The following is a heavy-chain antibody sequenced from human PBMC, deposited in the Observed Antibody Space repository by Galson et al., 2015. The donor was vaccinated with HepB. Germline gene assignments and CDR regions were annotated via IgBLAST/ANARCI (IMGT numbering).Heavy chain of an antibody. J-gene: IGHJ4*02. D-gene: IGHD3-22*01. V-gene: IGHV4-4*07. CDR1: GGSMSPYQ. CDR2: IYTTGST. Sequence: SVSGGSMSPYQWSWIRQPAGKGLEWIGHIYTTGSTNYNPSLKSRVSMSVDTSKYQFSLRLSSVTAADTAVYYCARDYYDSSGYHYSYDYWGQGTLVTVSS. CDR3: ARDYYDSSGYHYSYDY.